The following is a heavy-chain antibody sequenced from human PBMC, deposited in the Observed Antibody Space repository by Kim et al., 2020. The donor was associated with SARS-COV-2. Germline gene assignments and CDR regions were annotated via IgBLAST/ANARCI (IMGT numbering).Heavy chain of an antibody. CDR1: GFTFSSYG. V-gene: IGHV3-33*01. D-gene: IGHD5-12*01. J-gene: IGHJ6*02. Sequence: GGSLRLSCAASGFTFSSYGMHWVRQAPGKGLEWVAVICYNGSNKYYADSVKGRFTISRDNSKNTLYLQMNSLRAEDTAVYYCARGGDGYNWVNYYYYGMDVWGQGTTVTVAS. CDR2: ICYNGSNK. CDR3: ARGGDGYNWVNYYYYGMDV.